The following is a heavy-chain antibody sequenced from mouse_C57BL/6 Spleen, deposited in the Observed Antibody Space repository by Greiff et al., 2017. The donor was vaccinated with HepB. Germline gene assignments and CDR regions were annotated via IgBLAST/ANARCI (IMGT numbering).Heavy chain of an antibody. CDR3: AREGYDFSFAY. CDR2: IHPNSGST. J-gene: IGHJ3*01. Sequence: QVHVKQSGAELVKPGASVKLSCKASGYTFTSYWMHWVKQRPGQGLEWIGMIHPNSGSTNYNEKFKSKATLTVDKSSSTAYMQLSSLTSEDSAVYYCAREGYDFSFAYWGQGTLVTVSA. CDR1: GYTFTSYW. V-gene: IGHV1-64*01. D-gene: IGHD2-4*01.